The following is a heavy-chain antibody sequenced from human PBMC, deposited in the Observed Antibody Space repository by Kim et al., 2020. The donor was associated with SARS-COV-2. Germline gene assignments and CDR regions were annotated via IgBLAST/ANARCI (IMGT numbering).Heavy chain of an antibody. CDR1: GGSISSGGYY. D-gene: IGHD5-18*01. Sequence: SETLSLTCTVSGGSISSGGYYWSWIRQHPGKGLEWIGYIYYSGSTYYNPSLKSRVTISVDTSKNQFSLKLSSVTAADTAVYYCARGKDTAMVTLYYFDYWGQGTLVTVSS. CDR2: IYYSGST. CDR3: ARGKDTAMVTLYYFDY. J-gene: IGHJ4*02. V-gene: IGHV4-31*03.